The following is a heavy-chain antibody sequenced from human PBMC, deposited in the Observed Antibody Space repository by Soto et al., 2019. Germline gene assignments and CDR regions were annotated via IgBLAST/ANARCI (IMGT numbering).Heavy chain of an antibody. CDR3: ARLDDYIWGSYRSVFDY. D-gene: IGHD3-16*02. V-gene: IGHV4-59*08. CDR1: GGSIRSYY. Sequence: SGTLSLTCTVSGGSIRSYYWSWIRQPPGKGLEWIGYIYYSGSTNYNPSLKSRVTISVDTSKNQFSLKLSSVTAADTAVYYCARLDDYIWGSYRSVFDYWGQGTLVTVSS. CDR2: IYYSGST. J-gene: IGHJ4*02.